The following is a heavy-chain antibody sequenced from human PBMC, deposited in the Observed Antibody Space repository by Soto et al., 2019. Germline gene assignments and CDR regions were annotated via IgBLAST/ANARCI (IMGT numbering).Heavy chain of an antibody. CDR3: ARRAHIYYDSSGYRSGVFDI. CDR2: IYYSGST. V-gene: IGHV4-28*01. D-gene: IGHD3-22*01. CDR1: GYSISSSNW. J-gene: IGHJ3*02. Sequence: SETLSLTCAVSGYSISSSNWWGWIRQPPGKGLEWIGYIYYSGSTYYNPSLKSRVTMSVDTSKNQLSLKLSSVTAVDTAVYYCARRAHIYYDSSGYRSGVFDIWGQGTMVTVSS.